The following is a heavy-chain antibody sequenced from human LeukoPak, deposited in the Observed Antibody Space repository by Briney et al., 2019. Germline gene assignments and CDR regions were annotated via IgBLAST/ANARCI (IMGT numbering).Heavy chain of an antibody. D-gene: IGHD5-18*01. V-gene: IGHV3-53*01. Sequence: GGSLRLSCAASGFTVSSNYMAWVRQAPGKGLEWVSAIYSGGSTYYADSVKGRFTISRGNSKNTLYLQMNSLRAEDTAVYYCAKGQNSRGYSRDYWGQGTLVTVSS. CDR2: IYSGGST. CDR1: GFTVSSNY. CDR3: AKGQNSRGYSRDY. J-gene: IGHJ4*02.